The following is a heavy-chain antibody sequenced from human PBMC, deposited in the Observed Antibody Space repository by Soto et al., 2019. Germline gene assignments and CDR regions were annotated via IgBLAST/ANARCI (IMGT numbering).Heavy chain of an antibody. V-gene: IGHV4-31*03. J-gene: IGHJ4*02. CDR2: IHHSGNT. D-gene: IGHD2-2*02. CDR1: GGSITTGGSY. CDR3: ARARFQVLYGKPYFDS. Sequence: SETLSLTCTVSGGSITTGGSYWSWIRQHPGKGLEWIGNIHHSGNTYYNPSLKSRLTISVDTSKNHFSLTVDSVTAADTAVYYCARARFQVLYGKPYFDSWGQGTLVTVSS.